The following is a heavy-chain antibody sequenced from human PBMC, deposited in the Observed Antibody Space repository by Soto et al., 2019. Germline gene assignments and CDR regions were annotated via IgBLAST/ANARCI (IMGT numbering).Heavy chain of an antibody. CDR2: ISGSGGRT. Sequence: EVQLSESGGGLVQPGTSLRLSCAASGFTFSTSAMSWVRQAPGGGLEWVSGISGSGGRTYYADSMKGRFTIYRDNSKNTVHLQMNSLRVDDTRVYSCAKDGIVRPTTDYYYGMDVWGQGTTVTVSS. CDR1: GFTFSTSA. J-gene: IGHJ6*02. V-gene: IGHV3-23*01. D-gene: IGHD1-7*01. CDR3: AKDGIVRPTTDYYYGMDV.